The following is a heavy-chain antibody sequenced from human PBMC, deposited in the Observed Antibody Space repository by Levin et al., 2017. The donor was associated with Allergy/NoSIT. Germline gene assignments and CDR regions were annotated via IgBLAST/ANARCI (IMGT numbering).Heavy chain of an antibody. V-gene: IGHV4-34*01. CDR2: ISHGGST. CDR1: GGSFSGYY. CDR3: TRGLPPHRQDWLFDL. Sequence: SETLSLNCAVYGGSFSGYYWNWIRQPPGKGLEWIGEISHGGSTNYNPSLKSRVTISADTSKNQFSLKLSSVTAADTAVYYCTRGLPPHRQDWLFDLWGRGTLVTVSS. J-gene: IGHJ2*01.